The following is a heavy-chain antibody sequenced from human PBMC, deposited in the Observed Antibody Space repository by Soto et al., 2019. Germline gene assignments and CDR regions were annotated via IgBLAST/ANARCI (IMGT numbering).Heavy chain of an antibody. J-gene: IGHJ6*02. CDR2: IYYSGST. Sequence: SETLSLTCTVSGGPISSSSYYWGWIRQPPGKGLEWIGSIYYSGSTYYNPSLKSRVTISVDTSKNQFSLKLSSVTAADTAVYYCARLRLALAAPFFYYYYYGMDVWGQGTTVTVSS. D-gene: IGHD3-3*02. CDR1: GGPISSSSYY. CDR3: ARLRLALAAPFFYYYYYGMDV. V-gene: IGHV4-39*01.